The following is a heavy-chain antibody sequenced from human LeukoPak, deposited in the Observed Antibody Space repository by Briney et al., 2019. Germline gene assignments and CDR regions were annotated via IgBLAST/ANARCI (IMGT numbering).Heavy chain of an antibody. Sequence: GGSQRLSCAASGFTFSSYSMNWVRQAPGKGLEWVSSISSSSSYIYYADSVKGRFTISRDNAKNSLYLQMNSLRAEDTAVYYCARDLLVGAACLDYWGQGTLVTVSS. J-gene: IGHJ4*02. CDR3: ARDLLVGAACLDY. D-gene: IGHD1-26*01. CDR2: ISSSSSYI. CDR1: GFTFSSYS. V-gene: IGHV3-21*01.